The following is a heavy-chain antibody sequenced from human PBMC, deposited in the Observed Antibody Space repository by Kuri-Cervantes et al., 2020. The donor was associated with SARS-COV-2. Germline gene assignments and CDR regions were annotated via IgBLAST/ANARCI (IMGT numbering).Heavy chain of an antibody. V-gene: IGHV5-51*01. Sequence: KVSCKASGYSFTTYCIAWVRQKPGKGQEWMGTICPYDSTTTYGPSFQGQVTISADKSVDTAYLQWNNLRAADTAIYYCARRFGTNWFDLWGQGTRVT. CDR1: GYSFTTYC. J-gene: IGHJ5*02. D-gene: IGHD3-16*01. CDR2: ICPYDSTT. CDR3: ARRFGTNWFDL.